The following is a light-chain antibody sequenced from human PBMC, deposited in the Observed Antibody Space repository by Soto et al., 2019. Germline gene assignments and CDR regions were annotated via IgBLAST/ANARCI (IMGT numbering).Light chain of an antibody. CDR2: AAS. CDR3: QRYNSVPPA. V-gene: IGKV1-39*01. CDR1: QSMSRY. J-gene: IGKJ1*01. Sequence: DIQMTQSPSSLSASIGDRVTITCRASQSMSRYLNWYQQKSGKAPKVLIYAASTLQSGVPSRFSGSGSGTDFTLTISGLQPEDGATYYCQRYNSVPPAFGQGTKVEIK.